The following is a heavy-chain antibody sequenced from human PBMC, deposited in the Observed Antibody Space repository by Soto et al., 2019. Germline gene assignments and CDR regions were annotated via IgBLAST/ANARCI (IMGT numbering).Heavy chain of an antibody. D-gene: IGHD6-13*01. J-gene: IGHJ4*02. CDR3: ARDGYSHNFAY. CDR2: ISAYNGNT. V-gene: IGHV1-18*01. Sequence: QVQLVQSGAEVKKPGASVKVSCKASGYTFTSYGISWVRQAPGQGLEWMGWISAYNGNTNYAQKLQGRVTMTTDTATRTAHMQLRSLRSDDTAVYYCARDGYSHNFAYWGQGTLVTVSS. CDR1: GYTFTSYG.